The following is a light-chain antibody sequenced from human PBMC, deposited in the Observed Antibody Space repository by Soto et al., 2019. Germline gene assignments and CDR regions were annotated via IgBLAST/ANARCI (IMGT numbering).Light chain of an antibody. CDR1: QSVSSTY. CDR2: ATS. Sequence: EIVLTQSPGTLSLSPGERASLSCRASQSVSSTYLAWYQQKPGQAPRLLMYATSTRATGIPDRFSGSGSGTDFTRTISRLEPEDFAVYYCQHYGSSLWTFGQGTKVEIK. CDR3: QHYGSSLWT. J-gene: IGKJ1*01. V-gene: IGKV3-20*01.